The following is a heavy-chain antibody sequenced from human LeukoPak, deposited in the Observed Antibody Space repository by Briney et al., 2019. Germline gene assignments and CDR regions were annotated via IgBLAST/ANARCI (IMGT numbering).Heavy chain of an antibody. Sequence: SQTLSLTCTVSGGSISSGGYYWSWIRQHPGKGLEWIGYIYYSGSTYYNPSLKSRVTISVDTSKNQFSLKLSSVTAADTAVYYCARGGRGPRGLRSVQIFDYWGQGTLVTVSS. CDR2: IYYSGST. V-gene: IGHV4-31*03. CDR1: GGSISSGGYY. CDR3: ARGGRGPRGLRSVQIFDY. J-gene: IGHJ4*02. D-gene: IGHD5-12*01.